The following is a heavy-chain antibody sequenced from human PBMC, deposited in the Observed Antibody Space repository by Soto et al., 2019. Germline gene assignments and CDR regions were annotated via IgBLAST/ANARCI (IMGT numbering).Heavy chain of an antibody. D-gene: IGHD6-13*01. V-gene: IGHV1-69*08. CDR1: GGTSSSNT. J-gene: IGHJ6*02. CDR2: IIPILGMA. CDR3: ARERAAAGTGLDV. Sequence: QVQLVKSGAEVRKLGSSLRVSCKASGGTSSSNTFSWVRRAPGQGLEWMGRIIPILGMANYAKKFQGRVTMTTDTSTSTAYMELRSLRSDDTAVYYCARERAAAGTGLDVWGQGTTVTVSS.